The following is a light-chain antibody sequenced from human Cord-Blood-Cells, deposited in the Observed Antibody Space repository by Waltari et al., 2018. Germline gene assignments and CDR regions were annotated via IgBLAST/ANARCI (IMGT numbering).Light chain of an antibody. CDR2: WAS. V-gene: IGKV4-1*01. Sequence: DIVMTQSPDSLAVSLGERATINCKSSQSVLYSSNNKNYSAWYQQKPGQPPKLLIYWASTRGSGVPDRFSGSGSGTDFPLTVSSLQAEDVAVYYCQKYYSTPITFGQGTRLEIK. CDR1: QSVLYSSNNKNY. J-gene: IGKJ5*01. CDR3: QKYYSTPIT.